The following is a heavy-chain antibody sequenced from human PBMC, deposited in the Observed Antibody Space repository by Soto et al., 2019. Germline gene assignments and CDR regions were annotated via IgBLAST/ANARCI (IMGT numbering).Heavy chain of an antibody. Sequence: QVQLQESGPGLVKSSQTLSLTCNVSGGSISSGGYYWTWIRKHPGKGLEWIGNIHHSGSTFYNPYRKSRVSIAVDTSKNQFYLKLSSVTAADTAVYFCVRGVLSWGQGTLVTVSS. D-gene: IGHD3-10*01. V-gene: IGHV4-31*03. CDR3: VRGVLS. CDR2: IHHSGST. J-gene: IGHJ1*01. CDR1: GGSISSGGYY.